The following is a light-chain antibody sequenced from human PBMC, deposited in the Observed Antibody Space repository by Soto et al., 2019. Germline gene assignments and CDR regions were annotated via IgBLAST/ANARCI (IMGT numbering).Light chain of an antibody. CDR2: YDS. Sequence: SYELTQPPSVSVAPGETARITCGGNNVGSKSVHWYQQKPGQAPVLVIYYDSDRPSGIPERFSGSNSGNTATLTISRVEAGDEADYSCQVWDSSSDHHVVFGGGTKVTVL. V-gene: IGLV3-21*01. CDR3: QVWDSSSDHHVV. CDR1: NVGSKS. J-gene: IGLJ2*01.